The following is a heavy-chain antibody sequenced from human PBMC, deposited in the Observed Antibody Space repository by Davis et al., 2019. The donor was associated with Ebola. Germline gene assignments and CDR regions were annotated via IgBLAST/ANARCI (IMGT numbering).Heavy chain of an antibody. V-gene: IGHV1-2*04. CDR1: GFTFIDWY. CDR3: TRGSGSYFLPTVN. J-gene: IGHJ4*02. CDR2: IDINTGRT. D-gene: IGHD1-26*01. Sequence: ASVKVSCKTSGFTFIDWYIHWVRQAPGQGLQCVGWIDINTGRTFYAQKFQGWVTMTRDTSISTAYMDLISLKSDDTAVYYCTRGSGSYFLPTVNWGQGTLVTVAS.